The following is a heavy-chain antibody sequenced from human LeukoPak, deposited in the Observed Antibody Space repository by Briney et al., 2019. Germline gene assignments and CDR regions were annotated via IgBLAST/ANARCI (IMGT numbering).Heavy chain of an antibody. D-gene: IGHD3-22*01. CDR2: ICSSSSTI. V-gene: IGHV3-48*03. Sequence: PGGSLRLYCAASGFTFSSYEMNWVRQAPGKGLEWGSYICSSSSTIYYAHSVKGRFTTSRATAKNSLYLQMQSLRAEDTAEYSCGRVVWDSRGQYRRYFDYWGQGTLVTVSS. CDR1: GFTFSSYE. J-gene: IGHJ4*02. CDR3: GRVVWDSRGQYRRYFDY.